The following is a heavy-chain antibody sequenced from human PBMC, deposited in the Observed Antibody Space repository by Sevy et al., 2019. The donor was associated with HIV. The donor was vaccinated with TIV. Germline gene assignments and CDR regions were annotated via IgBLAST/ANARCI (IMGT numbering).Heavy chain of an antibody. CDR3: AGANWNYDFDY. J-gene: IGHJ4*02. Sequence: GGSLRLSCAASGFTFSSYWMHWVRQAPGKGLVWVSRINSDGSSTSYADSMKGRFTISRDNAKNTLYLQMNSLRAEDTAVYYCAGANWNYDFDYWGQGTLVTVSS. V-gene: IGHV3-74*01. CDR2: INSDGSST. CDR1: GFTFSSYW. D-gene: IGHD1-7*01.